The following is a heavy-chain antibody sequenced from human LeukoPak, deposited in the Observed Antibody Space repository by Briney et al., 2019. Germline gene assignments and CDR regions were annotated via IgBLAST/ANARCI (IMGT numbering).Heavy chain of an antibody. CDR2: IGASGSTI. Sequence: GGSLRLSCAASGFTFRKHYMSWIRQAPGRGPEWVAYIGASGSTIYYRDSVNGRFTISRDNAKNSLHLQMNGLRAEDTAVYYCAKDLREWYYDPNGNYFSYGMDVWGQGTTVVVSS. J-gene: IGHJ6*02. D-gene: IGHD3-22*01. V-gene: IGHV3-11*01. CDR3: AKDLREWYYDPNGNYFSYGMDV. CDR1: GFTFRKHY.